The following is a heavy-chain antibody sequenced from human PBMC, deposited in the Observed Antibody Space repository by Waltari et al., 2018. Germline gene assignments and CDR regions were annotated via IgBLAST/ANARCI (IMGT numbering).Heavy chain of an antibody. J-gene: IGHJ3*02. Sequence: QVQLVQSGAEVKKPGASVTVSCKASGYPFTSYAMHWVRQAPGQRLEWMGWINAGNGNTKYSQKFQGRVTMTRDTSASTAYMELSSLRSEDTAVYYCARDPRGTGAFDIWGQGTMVTVSS. V-gene: IGHV1-3*01. CDR3: ARDPRGTGAFDI. CDR2: INAGNGNT. D-gene: IGHD2-8*02. CDR1: GYPFTSYA.